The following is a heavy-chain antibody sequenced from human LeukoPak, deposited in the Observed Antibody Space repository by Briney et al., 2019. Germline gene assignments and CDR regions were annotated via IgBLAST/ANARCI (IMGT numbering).Heavy chain of an antibody. CDR1: GFTFSSYW. D-gene: IGHD3-10*01. CDR3: AKDIRNYYGSGGAFDI. Sequence: PEGSLRLSCAASGFTFSSYWMSWVRQAPGKGLEWVANIKQDASEEYYVDSVKGRFTISRDNAKNSLYLQMNSLRAEDTALYYCAKDIRNYYGSGGAFDIWGQGTMVTVSS. V-gene: IGHV3-7*03. CDR2: IKQDASEE. J-gene: IGHJ3*02.